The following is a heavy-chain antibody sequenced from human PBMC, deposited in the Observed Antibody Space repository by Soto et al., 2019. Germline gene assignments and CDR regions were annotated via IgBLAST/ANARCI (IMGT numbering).Heavy chain of an antibody. V-gene: IGHV4-59*01. J-gene: IGHJ6*02. Sequence: SETLSLTCTVSGGPISSYYWSWIRQPPGKGLEWIGYIYYSGSTNYNPSLKSRVTISVDTSKNQFSLKLSSVTAADTAVYYCARAGIVSTSNMGYGMDVWGQGTTVTVSS. D-gene: IGHD2-2*01. CDR2: IYYSGST. CDR1: GGPISSYY. CDR3: ARAGIVSTSNMGYGMDV.